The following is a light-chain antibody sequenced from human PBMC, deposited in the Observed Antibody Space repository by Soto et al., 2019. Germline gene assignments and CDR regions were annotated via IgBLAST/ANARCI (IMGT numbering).Light chain of an antibody. CDR2: RIS. Sequence: DIQMTQSPSSLSASVGDRVTITCRASRSISSYLNWYQQKPGKAPKLLIFRISTLQSGVPSRFSGSGSGTDVTLTISSLQPEDFAIYYCQQSYSTPPWTFGQGTKVEIK. CDR1: RSISSY. V-gene: IGKV1-39*01. CDR3: QQSYSTPPWT. J-gene: IGKJ1*01.